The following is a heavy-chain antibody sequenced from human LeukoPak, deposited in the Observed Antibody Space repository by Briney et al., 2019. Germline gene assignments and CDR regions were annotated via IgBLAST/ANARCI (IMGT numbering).Heavy chain of an antibody. CDR2: IYSGGST. CDR3: ARERRGDYGSGSYYFDY. V-gene: IGHV3-66*01. Sequence: GGSLRLSCAASGFTGSSNYMSWVRQAPGKGLEWVSVIYSGGSTYYADSVKGRFTISRDNSKNTLYLQMNSLRAEDTAVYYCARERRGDYGSGSYYFDYWGQGTLVTVSS. D-gene: IGHD3-10*01. J-gene: IGHJ4*02. CDR1: GFTGSSNY.